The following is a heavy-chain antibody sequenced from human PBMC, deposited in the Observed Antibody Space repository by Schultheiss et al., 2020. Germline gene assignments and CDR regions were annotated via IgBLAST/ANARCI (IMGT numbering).Heavy chain of an antibody. D-gene: IGHD6-19*01. CDR1: GGTFSSYA. V-gene: IGHV1-69*06. J-gene: IGHJ5*02. Sequence: SVKVSCKASGGTFSSYAISWVRQAPGQGLEWMGGIIPIFGTANYAQKFQGRVTITADKSTSTAYMELSSLRSEDTAVYYCARDSGDGHSSGWFDPWGQGTLVTVYS. CDR2: IIPIFGTA. CDR3: ARDSGDGHSSGWFDP.